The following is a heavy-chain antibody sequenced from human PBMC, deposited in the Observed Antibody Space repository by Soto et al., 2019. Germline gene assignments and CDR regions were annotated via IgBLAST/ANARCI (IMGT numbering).Heavy chain of an antibody. CDR1: GFTFTNAW. Sequence: EVQLVESGGGLVQPGGSLRLSCAASGFTFTNAWMSWVRQAPGKGLEWVGRIKSKTDGGTTDYAAPVKGRFTVSRDDSKNTLFLQMNSLKTEDTAFYYCTTYTSSSFGSWGQGTLVTVSS. V-gene: IGHV3-15*01. CDR3: TTYTSSSFGS. CDR2: IKSKTDGGTT. D-gene: IGHD6-6*01. J-gene: IGHJ4*02.